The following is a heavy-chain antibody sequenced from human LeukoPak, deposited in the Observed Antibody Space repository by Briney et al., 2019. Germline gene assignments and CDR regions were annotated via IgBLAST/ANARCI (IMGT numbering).Heavy chain of an antibody. CDR2: TNPNSGAT. J-gene: IGHJ5*02. Sequence: ASVKVSCTASGYTFTGYYMHWVRQAPGQGLEWMGWTNPNSGATNYVQKFQGRVTMTRDTSVSTDYMELSRLTSDDTAVYYCARDLVGSTNWFDPWGQGTLVTVSS. CDR1: GYTFTGYY. CDR3: ARDLVGSTNWFDP. V-gene: IGHV1-2*02. D-gene: IGHD2-8*02.